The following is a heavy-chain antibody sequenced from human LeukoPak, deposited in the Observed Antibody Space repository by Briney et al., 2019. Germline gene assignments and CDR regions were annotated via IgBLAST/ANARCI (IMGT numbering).Heavy chain of an antibody. CDR3: ARENYAGGGIGY. CDR1: GYTFTGYY. D-gene: IGHD1-7*01. CDR2: INPNHGDT. V-gene: IGHV1-2*02. Sequence: ASVKVSCKASGYTFTGYYMHWVRQAPGQGLEWMGWINPNHGDTNYAQKFQGRVTMTRDTSISTAYMELSRLRSDDTAVYYCARENYAGGGIGYWGQGTLVTVSS. J-gene: IGHJ4*02.